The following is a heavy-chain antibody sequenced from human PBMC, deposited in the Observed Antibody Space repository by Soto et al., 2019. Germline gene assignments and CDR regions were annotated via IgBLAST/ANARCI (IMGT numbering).Heavy chain of an antibody. Sequence: SETLSLTCAVYGGSFSGYYWSWIRQPPGKGLEWIGEINHSGSTNYNPSLKSRVTISVDTSKNQFSLKLSSVTAADTAVYYCARGIVDTAAYYYYYYMDVWGKGTTVTVSS. D-gene: IGHD5-18*01. CDR3: ARGIVDTAAYYYYYYMDV. CDR1: GGSFSGYY. CDR2: INHSGST. V-gene: IGHV4-34*01. J-gene: IGHJ6*03.